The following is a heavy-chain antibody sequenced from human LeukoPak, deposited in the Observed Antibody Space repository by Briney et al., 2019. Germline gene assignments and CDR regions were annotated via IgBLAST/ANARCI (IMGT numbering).Heavy chain of an antibody. CDR3: AREELAAASY. J-gene: IGHJ4*02. Sequence: PGGSLRLSCAASGFTFDDYTMHWVRQAPGKGLEWVSLIRWDGGSTYYADSVKGRFTISRDNAKNSLYLQMNSLRAEDTAVYYCAREELAAASYWGQGTLVTVSS. CDR1: GFTFDDYT. CDR2: IRWDGGST. V-gene: IGHV3-43*01. D-gene: IGHD6-13*01.